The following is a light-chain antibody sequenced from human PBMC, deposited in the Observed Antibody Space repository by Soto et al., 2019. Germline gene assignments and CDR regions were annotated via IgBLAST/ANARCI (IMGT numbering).Light chain of an antibody. CDR3: QQYDNWPPPT. CDR1: QSVSSN. Sequence: EIVMTQSPATLSVSPGERATLSCRASQSVSSNLAWYQQKPGQAPRLLIYGASTRATGTPARFSGSGSGTEFILTISSLQSEDSAVYYCQQYDNWPPPTFGGGTKVEIK. V-gene: IGKV3-15*01. CDR2: GAS. J-gene: IGKJ4*01.